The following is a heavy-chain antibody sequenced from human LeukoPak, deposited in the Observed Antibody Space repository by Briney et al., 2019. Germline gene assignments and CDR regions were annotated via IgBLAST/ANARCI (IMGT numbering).Heavy chain of an antibody. J-gene: IGHJ6*03. Sequence: PSETLSLTCTVSGGSIRSYYWSCIRQPAGKGLEWIGRIHTSGSTNYNPSLKSRVTISVDTSKNQFSLKLSSVTAADTAVYYCAMNADYDFWSGHTQGGHYYYYYYMDVWGKGTTVTVSS. V-gene: IGHV4-4*07. CDR1: GGSIRSYY. CDR2: IHTSGST. CDR3: AMNADYDFWSGHTQGGHYYYYYYMDV. D-gene: IGHD3-3*01.